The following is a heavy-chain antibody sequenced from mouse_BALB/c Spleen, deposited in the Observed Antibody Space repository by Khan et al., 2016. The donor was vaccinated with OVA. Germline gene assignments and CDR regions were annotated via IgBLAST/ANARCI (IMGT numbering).Heavy chain of an antibody. CDR2: IYPFNGDT. J-gene: IGHJ3*01. CDR3: APVGSYYVSFAY. Sequence: EVELVESGPELVKPGASVKMSCKASGYTFTSYVMHWVKQKPGQGLEWIGYIYPFNGDTLYNEKFKDKATLTSDKSSSTAYMELSSLTSEDSAVFCCAPVGSYYVSFAYWGQGTLVTVSA. CDR1: GYTFTSYV. V-gene: IGHV1S136*01. D-gene: IGHD2-12*01.